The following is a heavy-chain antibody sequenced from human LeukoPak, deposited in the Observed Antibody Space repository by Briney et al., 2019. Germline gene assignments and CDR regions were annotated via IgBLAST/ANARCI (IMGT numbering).Heavy chain of an antibody. V-gene: IGHV3-49*03. CDR2: IRKKRDGGTP. Sequence: GGSLRLSCTASGFTFSGNTMTWLRQAPGKGLEWVGFIRKKRDGGTPEYAASVKGRFTISRDDSKSIAYLQMNSLKTEDTAVYYCTRDPLDYKQPWGQGTLVTVSS. D-gene: IGHD4/OR15-4a*01. CDR3: TRDPLDYKQP. J-gene: IGHJ5*02. CDR1: GFTFSGNT.